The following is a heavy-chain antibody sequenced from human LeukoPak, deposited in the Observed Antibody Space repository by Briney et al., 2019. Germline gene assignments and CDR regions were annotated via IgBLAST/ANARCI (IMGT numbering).Heavy chain of an antibody. Sequence: GGSLRLSCAASGLTFPNYWMTWVRQAPGKGLEWVATIEQAGSEKYYVDSVKGRFTISRDNAKNSLYLQVSSLRAEDTAVYYCAGGVTWGDYWGQGTLVTVSS. CDR2: IEQAGSEK. D-gene: IGHD3-16*01. J-gene: IGHJ4*02. CDR1: GLTFPNYW. CDR3: AGGVTWGDY. V-gene: IGHV3-7*02.